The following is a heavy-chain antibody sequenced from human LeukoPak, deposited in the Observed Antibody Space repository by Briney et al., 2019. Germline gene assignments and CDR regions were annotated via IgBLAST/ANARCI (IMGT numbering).Heavy chain of an antibody. V-gene: IGHV3-30*03. J-gene: IGHJ6*02. D-gene: IGHD5-24*01. Sequence: PGGSLRLSCAASGFTLSSYGMHWVRQAPGKGLEWVGVILDDGSKEYYADSVKGRLAISRDNSKNTVYLQMNSLKPEDTAVYSCARGFGGHGYNSRMGMDVWGPGISVTVSS. CDR1: GFTLSSYG. CDR2: ILDDGSKE. CDR3: ARGFGGHGYNSRMGMDV.